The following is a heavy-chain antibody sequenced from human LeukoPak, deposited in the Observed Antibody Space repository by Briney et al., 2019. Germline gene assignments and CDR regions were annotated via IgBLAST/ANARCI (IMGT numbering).Heavy chain of an antibody. V-gene: IGHV1-24*01. CDR3: ATADPKVGATDFDS. CDR2: FDPEDGET. Sequence: VASVKVSCKVSGYTLTELSMHWVRQAPGKGLEGVGGFDPEDGETIYAQKFQGRVTMTEDTSTDTAYMELSSLRSEDTAVYYCATADPKVGATDFDSWGQGTLVTVSS. D-gene: IGHD1-26*01. J-gene: IGHJ4*02. CDR1: GYTLTELS.